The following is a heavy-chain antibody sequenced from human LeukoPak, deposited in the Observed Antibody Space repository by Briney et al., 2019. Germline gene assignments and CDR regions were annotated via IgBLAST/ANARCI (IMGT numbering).Heavy chain of an antibody. V-gene: IGHV3-53*01. CDR2: IYNNGNT. CDR3: AREVTGGNPFDY. Sequence: GGSLRLSCAAAGFTVTSHYMSWVRQAPGKGLEWVSVIYNNGNTYYADSVKGRFTISRDNSKNTLYLQMNSLRAEDTAVYYCAREVTGGNPFDYWGQGTLVTVSS. J-gene: IGHJ4*02. D-gene: IGHD4-23*01. CDR1: GFTVTSHY.